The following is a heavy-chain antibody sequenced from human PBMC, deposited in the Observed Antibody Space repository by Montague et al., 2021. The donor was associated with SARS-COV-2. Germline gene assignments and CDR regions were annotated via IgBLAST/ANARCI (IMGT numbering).Heavy chain of an antibody. Sequence: SLRLSCAASGFTFNNYAMHWVRQAPGKGLEWVAIISYDGSNKYYADSVKGRFAISRDNSKNTLYLQMNSLRAEDTAVYNCVRASLIKARIAVAGTTVYWGQGTLVTISS. CDR2: ISYDGSNK. CDR3: VRASLIKARIAVAGTTVY. V-gene: IGHV3-30*09. CDR1: GFTFNNYA. J-gene: IGHJ4*02. D-gene: IGHD6-19*01.